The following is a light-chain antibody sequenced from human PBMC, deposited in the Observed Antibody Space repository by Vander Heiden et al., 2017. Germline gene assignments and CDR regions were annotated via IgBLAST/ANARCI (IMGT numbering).Light chain of an antibody. CDR2: DAS. V-gene: IGKV1-33*01. Sequence: DVQMTQSPSSLSASVGDRVTITCQASQDISNYLNWYQQKPGNAPKLLIYDASKWERGVPLSCSGSGSGTDFTFTSSRLQPVDVSTYYEQKDYTLIPIGQGTQVEIK. CDR1: QDISNY. CDR3: QKDYTLIP. J-gene: IGKJ5*01.